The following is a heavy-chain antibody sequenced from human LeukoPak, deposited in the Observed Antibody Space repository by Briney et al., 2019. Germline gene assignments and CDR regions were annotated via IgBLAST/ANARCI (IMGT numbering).Heavy chain of an antibody. CDR1: EFTFSNYW. V-gene: IGHV3-7*01. CDR3: VRDRGYSTYNY. D-gene: IGHD2-15*01. CDR2: IKEDGGEI. J-gene: IGHJ4*02. Sequence: PGGSLRLSCVASEFTFSNYWMAWVRQAPGKGPEWVANIKEDGGEINYVDSVKGRFTISRDNARNSLCLQMNSLRAEDTAVYYCVRDRGYSTYNYWGQGTLASVSS.